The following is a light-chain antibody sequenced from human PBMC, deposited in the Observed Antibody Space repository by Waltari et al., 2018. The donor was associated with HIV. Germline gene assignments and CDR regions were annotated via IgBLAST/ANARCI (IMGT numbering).Light chain of an antibody. CDR2: DVS. Sequence: QSALTQPRSVSGSPGQSVTISCTGTSSDDGGSHYVSWYQQHPGKAPKIKFYDVSKRPAGVPDLFSGAKSGNTASLTISGLQAEDEADYYCCSYAGSYLVVFGGGTKLTVL. J-gene: IGLJ2*01. V-gene: IGLV2-11*01. CDR3: CSYAGSYLVV. CDR1: SSDDGGSHY.